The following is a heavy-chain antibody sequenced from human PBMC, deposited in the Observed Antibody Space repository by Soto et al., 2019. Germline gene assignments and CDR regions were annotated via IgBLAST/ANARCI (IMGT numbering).Heavy chain of an antibody. CDR1: GGSISSGGYS. D-gene: IGHD3-10*01. Sequence: SETLSLTCAVSGGSISSGGYSWGWIRQPPGKGLEWIGYIYHSGSTYYNPSLKSRVTISVDRSKNQFSLKLSSVTAADTAVYYCAREKTGLSPGHFDPWGQGTLVTVSS. CDR3: AREKTGLSPGHFDP. V-gene: IGHV4-30-2*01. CDR2: IYHSGST. J-gene: IGHJ5*02.